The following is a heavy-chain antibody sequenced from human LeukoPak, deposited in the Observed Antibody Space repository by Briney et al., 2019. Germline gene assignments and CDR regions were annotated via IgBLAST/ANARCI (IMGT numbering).Heavy chain of an antibody. D-gene: IGHD6-19*01. CDR2: IYYSGST. V-gene: IGHV4-30-4*08. J-gene: IGHJ4*02. Sequence: SETLSLTCTVSGGSISSGDYYWSWIRQPPGKGLEWIGYIYYSGSTNYNPSLKSRVTISVDTSKNQFSLKLSSVTAADTAVYYCARLVYSSGWYRLDYWGQGTLVTVSS. CDR1: GGSISSGDYY. CDR3: ARLVYSSGWYRLDY.